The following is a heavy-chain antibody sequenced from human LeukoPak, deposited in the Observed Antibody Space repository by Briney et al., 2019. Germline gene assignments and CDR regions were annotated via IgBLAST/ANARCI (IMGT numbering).Heavy chain of an antibody. CDR3: ARSGDNYGSSDYFSGGALSDL. D-gene: IGHD3-22*01. Sequence: SQTLSLTCTVSGGSITRSGYYWSWIRQHPGKGPEWIGCMYYNGDTNYSPSLKSRLTISFDTSKNQLSLSLTSVTAADTAVYYCARSGDNYGSSDYFSGGALSDLWGQGTLVTVSS. CDR1: GGSITRSGYY. CDR2: MYYNGDT. V-gene: IGHV4-31*03. J-gene: IGHJ5*02.